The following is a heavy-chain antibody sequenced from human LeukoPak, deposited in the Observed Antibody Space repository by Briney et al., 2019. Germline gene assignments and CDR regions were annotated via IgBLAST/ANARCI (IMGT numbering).Heavy chain of an antibody. J-gene: IGHJ4*02. CDR1: GITFSRYW. CDR2: IKQDGGEK. Sequence: PGGSLRLPGVDSGITFSRYWMSWVRQAPGKGLEWVANIKQDGGEKYYVDSVKGRFTISRDNAKNSLYLQMNSLRVEDTAVYYCARDGRPLDYWGQGTLVTVSS. V-gene: IGHV3-7*03. CDR3: ARDGRPLDY.